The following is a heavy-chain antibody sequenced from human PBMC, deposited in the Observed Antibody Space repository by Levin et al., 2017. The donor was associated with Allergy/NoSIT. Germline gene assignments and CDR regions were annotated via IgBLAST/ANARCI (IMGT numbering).Heavy chain of an antibody. CDR2: IYKNGDT. Sequence: GGSLRLSCAASGFTVSNNYMSWVRQAPGKGLEWVSVIYKNGDTKYADSVKGRFTISRDNSNNKVFLQMNNLRAEDTAIYYCAKCNGWYGNGFFDYWGQGILVTVSS. J-gene: IGHJ4*02. D-gene: IGHD6-19*01. V-gene: IGHV3-53*01. CDR3: AKCNGWYGNGFFDY. CDR1: GFTVSNNY.